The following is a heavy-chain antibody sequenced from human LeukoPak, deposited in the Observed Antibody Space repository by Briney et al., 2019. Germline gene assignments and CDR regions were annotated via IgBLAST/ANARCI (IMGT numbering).Heavy chain of an antibody. CDR3: ARRQYYYDSSGYYPGLRYYGMDV. D-gene: IGHD3-22*01. CDR1: GFTFSSYG. J-gene: IGHJ6*02. V-gene: IGHV3-33*08. CDR2: IWYDGSNK. Sequence: GGSLRLSCAASGFTFSSYGMHWVRQAPGRGLEWVAVIWYDGSNKYYADSVKGRFTISRDNSKNTLYLQMNSLRAEDTAVYYCARRQYYYDSSGYYPGLRYYGMDVWGQGTTVTVSS.